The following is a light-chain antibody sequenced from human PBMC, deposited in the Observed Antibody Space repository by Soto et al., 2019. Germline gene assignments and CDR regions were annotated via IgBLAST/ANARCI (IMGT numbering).Light chain of an antibody. CDR3: QQRSNYT. V-gene: IGKV3-11*01. CDR2: DAS. Sequence: EIVLTQSPATLSLSPGERATLSCRASQSVSSYLAWYQQKPGQAPRLLSYDASNRATGIPARFSGSGSGTDFPLTSSSLEPEDFAVYYCQQRSNYTFGQGTKLEI. J-gene: IGKJ2*01. CDR1: QSVSSY.